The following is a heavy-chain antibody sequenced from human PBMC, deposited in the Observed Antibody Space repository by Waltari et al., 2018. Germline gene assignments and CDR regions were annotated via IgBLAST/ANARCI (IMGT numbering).Heavy chain of an antibody. CDR3: ARAHPTIWAGAWFDP. J-gene: IGHJ5*02. CDR2: IYHSGST. CDR1: GYSISSGYY. V-gene: IGHV4-38-2*01. D-gene: IGHD3-3*01. Sequence: QVQLQESGPGLVKPSETLSLTCAVSGYSISSGYYWGWIRQPPGKGLEWIGSIYHSGSTYYNPSLKSRVTISVDTSKNQFSLKLSSVTAADTAVYYCARAHPTIWAGAWFDPWGQGTLVTVSS.